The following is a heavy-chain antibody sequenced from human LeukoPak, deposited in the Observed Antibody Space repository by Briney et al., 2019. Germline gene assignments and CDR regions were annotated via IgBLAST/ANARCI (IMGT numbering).Heavy chain of an antibody. CDR1: GFTFSRHW. V-gene: IGHV3-7*01. CDR3: AKDPSYDVTS. Sequence: GGSLRLSCVASGFTFSRHWISWVRQAPRKGLEWVANINEDGSEKNYVDSVKGRFTISRDNAKNSLYLQMNSLRAEDTAMYYCAKDPSYDVTSWGQGTLVTVSS. D-gene: IGHD3-16*01. CDR2: INEDGSEK. J-gene: IGHJ5*02.